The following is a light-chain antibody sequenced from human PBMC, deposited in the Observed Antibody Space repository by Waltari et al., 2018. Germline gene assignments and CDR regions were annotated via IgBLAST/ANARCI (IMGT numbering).Light chain of an antibody. CDR2: EVS. CDR1: SGDVGPSHY. J-gene: IGLJ3*02. CDR3: TSFTTRYTWL. V-gene: IGLV2-14*01. Sequence: QSALTQPASASGSPGQSITISSSGTSGDVGPSHYDPWYQQLPGKVPKLIISEVSNRPSRFSNRFSDSKSGNTASLSISGLQAEDEGDYYCTSFTTRYTWLFGGGTKVTVL.